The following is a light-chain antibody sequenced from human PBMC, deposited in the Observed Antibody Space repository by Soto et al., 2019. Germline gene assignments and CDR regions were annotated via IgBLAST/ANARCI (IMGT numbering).Light chain of an antibody. Sequence: EIVLTQSPGTLSLSPGERATLSCRASQSVSSNYLAWFQQKPGQAPRVLIYGASGRATGIPDRFSGSGSGTDFTLTISRLEPEDFAVYYCQQYGSSPWTFGQGNKV. V-gene: IGKV3-20*01. CDR2: GAS. CDR3: QQYGSSPWT. J-gene: IGKJ1*01. CDR1: QSVSSNY.